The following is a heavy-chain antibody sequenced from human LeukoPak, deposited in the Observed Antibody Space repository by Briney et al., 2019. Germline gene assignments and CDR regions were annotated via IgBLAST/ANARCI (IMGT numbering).Heavy chain of an antibody. J-gene: IGHJ6*03. Sequence: PGGSLRLSCATSGFTLSSYTMNWVRQAPGKGLEWVSAISSSSSYIYYADSVKGRFTISRDNAKNSLYLQMNSLRAEDTAVYYCAREVQLWLNYYYYYMDVWGKGTTVTVSS. CDR2: ISSSSSYI. D-gene: IGHD5-18*01. CDR3: AREVQLWLNYYYYYMDV. CDR1: GFTLSSYT. V-gene: IGHV3-21*01.